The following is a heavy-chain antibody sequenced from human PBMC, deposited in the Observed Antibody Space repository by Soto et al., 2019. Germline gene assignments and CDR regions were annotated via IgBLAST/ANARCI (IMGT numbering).Heavy chain of an antibody. CDR2: FDPEDGET. D-gene: IGHD5-12*01. Sequence: ASVKVSCKVSRYTLTELSMHWVRQAPGKGLEWMGGFDPEDGETIYAQKFQGRVTMTEDTSTDTAYMELSSLRSEDTAVYYCATAYDPRYYYYYMDVWGKGTTVTVSS. V-gene: IGHV1-24*01. CDR1: RYTLTELS. CDR3: ATAYDPRYYYYYMDV. J-gene: IGHJ6*03.